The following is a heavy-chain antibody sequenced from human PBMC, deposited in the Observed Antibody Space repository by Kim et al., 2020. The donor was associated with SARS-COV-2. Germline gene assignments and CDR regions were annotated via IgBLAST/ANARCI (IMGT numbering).Heavy chain of an antibody. J-gene: IGHJ4*02. V-gene: IGHV1-69*01. Sequence: NYAQKFQGRVTITADESTSTAYMELSSLRSEDTAVYYCARGGWEGSGSFYWGQGTLVTVSS. D-gene: IGHD3-3*01. CDR3: ARGGWEGSGSFY.